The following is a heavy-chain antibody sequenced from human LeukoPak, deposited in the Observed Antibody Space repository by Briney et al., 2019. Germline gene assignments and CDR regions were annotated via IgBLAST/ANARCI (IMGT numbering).Heavy chain of an antibody. CDR2: ISAYNGNT. CDR3: ARLYYYDSSGYLDY. Sequence: ASVKVSCKASGYTFTSYDINWVRQATGQGLEWMGWISAYNGNTNYAQKLQGRVTMTTDTSTSTAYMELRSLRSDDTAVYYCARLYYYDSSGYLDYWGQGTPVTVSS. CDR1: GYTFTSYD. V-gene: IGHV1-18*01. J-gene: IGHJ4*02. D-gene: IGHD3-22*01.